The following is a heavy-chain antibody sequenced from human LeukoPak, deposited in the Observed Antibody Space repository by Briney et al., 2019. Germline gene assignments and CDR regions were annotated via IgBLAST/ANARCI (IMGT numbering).Heavy chain of an antibody. V-gene: IGHV4-61*01. CDR3: VRSEMTGAYYFDY. J-gene: IGHJ4*02. Sequence: SSETLSLTCTVSGGSVSSGNYYWCWIRQPPGRGLEWIGSIHYSGSPNYNPSLKSRVTMSVDTSKNQFSLKLSSVTAADTAVYYCVRSEMTGAYYFDYWGQGTLVTVSS. CDR2: IHYSGSP. CDR1: GGSVSSGNYY. D-gene: IGHD3-9*01.